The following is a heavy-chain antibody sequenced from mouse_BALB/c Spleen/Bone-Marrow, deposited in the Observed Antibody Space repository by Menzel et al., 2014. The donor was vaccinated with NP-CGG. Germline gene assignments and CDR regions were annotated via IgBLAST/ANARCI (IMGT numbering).Heavy chain of an antibody. CDR1: GFTFSSYG. J-gene: IGHJ1*01. V-gene: IGHV5-6-3*01. Sequence: EVKLQESGGGLVQPGGSLKLSCVASGFTFSSYGMSWVRQTPDKRLELVATINNNGGSTYYPDSVKGQFTISRDNAKNTLFLQVSSLKSEDTAMYYCARVYGWYFDVWGAGTTVTVSS. CDR2: INNNGGST. D-gene: IGHD1-1*01. CDR3: ARVYGWYFDV.